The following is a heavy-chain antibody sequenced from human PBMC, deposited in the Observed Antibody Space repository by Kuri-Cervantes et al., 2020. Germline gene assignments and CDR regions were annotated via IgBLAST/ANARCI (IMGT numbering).Heavy chain of an antibody. D-gene: IGHD6-25*01. CDR1: GFTFSDYY. Sequence: GESLKISCAASGFTFSDYYMCWIRQAPGKGLEWVSYISSSGSTIYYADSVKGRFTISRDNAKNSLYLQMSSLRVEDTAIYYCAKGFRPSGPYYYYMDVWGKGTTVTVSS. CDR3: AKGFRPSGPYYYYMDV. J-gene: IGHJ6*03. CDR2: ISSSGSTI. V-gene: IGHV3-11*04.